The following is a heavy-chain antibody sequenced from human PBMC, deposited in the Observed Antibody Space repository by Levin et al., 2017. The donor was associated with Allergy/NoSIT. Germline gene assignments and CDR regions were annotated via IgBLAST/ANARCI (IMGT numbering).Heavy chain of an antibody. Sequence: LSLPCAASGFTFSSSWMHWVRQAPGKGLVWVSRIKSDGSSTNYADSVKGRFTISRDNAKNTLYLQMNSLRAEDTAVYYCARGYFDTSAYTYGGWGQGTLVTVSS. CDR1: GFTFSSSW. D-gene: IGHD3-22*01. CDR2: IKSDGSST. J-gene: IGHJ4*02. V-gene: IGHV3-74*01. CDR3: ARGYFDTSAYTYGG.